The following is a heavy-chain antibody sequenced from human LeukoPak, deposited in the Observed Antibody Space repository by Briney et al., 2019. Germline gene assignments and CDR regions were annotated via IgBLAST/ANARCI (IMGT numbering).Heavy chain of an antibody. J-gene: IGHJ4*02. V-gene: IGHV5-51*01. CDR3: ARRLPSVETFDY. CDR1: EYSFTNYW. Sequence: GESLKISCKGSEYSFTNYWIAWVRHMPGKGLEWMGIIYPGDSDTRYNPSFQGQVTISADKSISAAYLQWSNLKASDTAVYYCARRLPSVETFDYWGQGTLVTVSS. D-gene: IGHD5-24*01. CDR2: IYPGDSDT.